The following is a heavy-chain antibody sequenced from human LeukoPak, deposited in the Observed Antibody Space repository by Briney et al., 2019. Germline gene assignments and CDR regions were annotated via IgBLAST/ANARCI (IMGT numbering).Heavy chain of an antibody. CDR3: ARALYYYDSPSDAFDI. CDR2: IYTSGST. CDR1: GGSISSGSYY. Sequence: SQTLSLTCTVSGGSISSGSYYWSWIWQPAGKGLEWIGRIYTSGSTNYNPSLKSRVTISVDTSKNQFSLKLSSVTAADTAVYYCARALYYYDSPSDAFDIWGQGTMVTVSS. D-gene: IGHD3-22*01. J-gene: IGHJ3*02. V-gene: IGHV4-61*02.